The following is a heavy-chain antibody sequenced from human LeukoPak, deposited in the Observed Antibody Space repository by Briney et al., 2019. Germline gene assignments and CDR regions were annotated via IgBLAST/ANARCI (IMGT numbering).Heavy chain of an antibody. J-gene: IGHJ4*02. CDR3: ARVTAVAGTLLDY. CDR2: IIPIFGTA. V-gene: IGHV1-69*13. D-gene: IGHD6-19*01. Sequence: SVKVSCKASGGTFSSYAISWVRQAPGQGLEWMEGIIPIFGTANYAQKFQGRVTITADESTSTAYMELSSLRSEDAAVYYCARVTAVAGTLLDYWGQGTLVTVSS. CDR1: GGTFSSYA.